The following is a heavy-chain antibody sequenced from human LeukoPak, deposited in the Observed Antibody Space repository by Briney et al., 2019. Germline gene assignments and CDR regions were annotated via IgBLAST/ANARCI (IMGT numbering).Heavy chain of an antibody. CDR1: GGTFSSYA. Sequence: SVKVSCKASGGTFSSYAISWARQAPGQGLEWMGGIIPIFGTANYAQKFQGRVTITADESTSTAYMELSSLRSEDTAVYYCARSGVPAAMSWFDPWGQGTLVTVSS. V-gene: IGHV1-69*13. CDR3: ARSGVPAAMSWFDP. D-gene: IGHD2-2*01. CDR2: IIPIFGTA. J-gene: IGHJ5*02.